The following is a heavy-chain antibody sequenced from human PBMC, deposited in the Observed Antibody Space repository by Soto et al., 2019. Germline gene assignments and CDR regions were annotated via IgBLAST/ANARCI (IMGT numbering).Heavy chain of an antibody. D-gene: IGHD6-6*01. CDR3: ANLVSSSWPPHTGDFDI. J-gene: IGHJ3*02. Sequence: ASVKVSCKASGYTFTSYGISWVRQAPGQGLEWMGWISAYNGNTNYAQKLQGRVTMTTDTSTSTAYMELRSLRSDDTAVYYCANLVSSSWPPHTGDFDIWGQGTMVTLSS. V-gene: IGHV1-18*01. CDR1: GYTFTSYG. CDR2: ISAYNGNT.